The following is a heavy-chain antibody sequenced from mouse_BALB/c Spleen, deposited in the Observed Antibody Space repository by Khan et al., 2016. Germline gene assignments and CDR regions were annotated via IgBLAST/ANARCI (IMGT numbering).Heavy chain of an antibody. CDR1: GFTSTHYT. V-gene: IGHV1-4*01. Sequence: QVQLQQSGAELARPGASVKMSCKASGFTSTHYTIHWIKQRPGQGLEWIGYIDPTSDYTNYNQNFKDKATLTADKSSNTAYMQLSSLTSEDSAVCPCARKIAAATSFDYWGQGTTLTVSS. D-gene: IGHD1-2*01. CDR2: IDPTSDYT. CDR3: ARKIAAATSFDY. J-gene: IGHJ2*01.